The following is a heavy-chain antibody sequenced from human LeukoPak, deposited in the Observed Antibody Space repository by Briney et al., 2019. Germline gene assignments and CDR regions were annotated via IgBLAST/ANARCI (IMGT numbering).Heavy chain of an antibody. CDR1: GFTFSSYA. J-gene: IGHJ5*02. CDR2: ISGSGGST. D-gene: IGHD4-17*01. V-gene: IGHV3-23*01. Sequence: GGSLRLSCAASGFTFSSYAMSWVRQAPGKGLEWVSAISGSGGSTYYADSVKGRFTISRDNSKSTLYLQMNSLRAEDTAVYYCARLQATVTSNWFDPWGQGTLVTVSS. CDR3: ARLQATVTSNWFDP.